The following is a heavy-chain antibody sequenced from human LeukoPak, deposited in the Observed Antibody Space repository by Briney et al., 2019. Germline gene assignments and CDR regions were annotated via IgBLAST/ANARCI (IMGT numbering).Heavy chain of an antibody. Sequence: KPSQTLSLTCTVSGGSISSGDYYWSWIRQPPGKGLEWIGYIYYSGSTYYNPSLKSRVTISVDTSKNQFSLKLSSVTAADTAVYYCARGKSFGVVPLDWFDPWGQGTLVTVSS. V-gene: IGHV4-30-4*01. J-gene: IGHJ5*02. CDR3: ARGKSFGVVPLDWFDP. D-gene: IGHD3-3*01. CDR2: IYYSGST. CDR1: GGSISSGDYY.